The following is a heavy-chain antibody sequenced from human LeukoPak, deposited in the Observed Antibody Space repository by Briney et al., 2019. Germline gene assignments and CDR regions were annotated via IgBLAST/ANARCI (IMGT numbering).Heavy chain of an antibody. CDR1: GYTFTSYY. D-gene: IGHD2-15*01. J-gene: IGHJ4*02. CDR3: ARVLCTGGSCYSFFDY. V-gene: IGHV1-46*01. CDR2: INPSGGSS. Sequence: ASVKVSCKASGYTFTSYYMHWVRQAPGQGLEWVGIINPSGGSSNYAQKFQGRVTMTRGTSTSTVYMELGSLRSEDTAVYYCARVLCTGGSCYSFFDYWGQGTLVTVSS.